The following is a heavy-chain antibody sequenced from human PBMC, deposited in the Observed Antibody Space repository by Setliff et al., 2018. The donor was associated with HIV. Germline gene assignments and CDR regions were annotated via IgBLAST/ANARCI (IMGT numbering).Heavy chain of an antibody. CDR1: GDTFTNFY. V-gene: IGHV1-46*01. CDR3: ARGGHYTGSYLPRDYYMDV. Sequence: ASVKVSCKASGDTFTNFYIHWVRQAPGQGLEWLGMIKPSAGSTTYAQKFQGRVAMTSDTSTSTVYMDLSSLGSEDTAVYYCARGGHYTGSYLPRDYYMDVWGKGTTVTVSS. D-gene: IGHD1-26*01. CDR2: IKPSAGST. J-gene: IGHJ6*03.